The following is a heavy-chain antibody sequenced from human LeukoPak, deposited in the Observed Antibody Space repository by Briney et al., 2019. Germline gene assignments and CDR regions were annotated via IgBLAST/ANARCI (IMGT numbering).Heavy chain of an antibody. Sequence: PGGSLRLSCAASGFTFSSYSMNWVRQAPGKGLEWVSYISSSSSTIYYADSVKGRFTISRDNAKNSLYLQVNSLRAEDTAVYYCARDWAGQQPDSWGQGTLVTVSS. CDR3: ARDWAGQQPDS. J-gene: IGHJ4*02. D-gene: IGHD6-13*01. CDR2: ISSSSSTI. CDR1: GFTFSSYS. V-gene: IGHV3-48*01.